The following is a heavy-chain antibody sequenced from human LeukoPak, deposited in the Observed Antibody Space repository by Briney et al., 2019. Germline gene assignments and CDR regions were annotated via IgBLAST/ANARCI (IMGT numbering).Heavy chain of an antibody. CDR2: IYYSGST. D-gene: IGHD5-18*01. Sequence: SETLSLTCSISGGSISSYYWSWIRQPPGKGLKWIGYIYYSGSTNYNPSLKSRVTISVDTSKNQFSLKLSSVTAADTAVYYCARVSSVSYTYGYFDLWGRGTLVTVSS. CDR3: ARVSSVSYTYGYFDL. V-gene: IGHV4-59*01. CDR1: GGSISSYY. J-gene: IGHJ2*01.